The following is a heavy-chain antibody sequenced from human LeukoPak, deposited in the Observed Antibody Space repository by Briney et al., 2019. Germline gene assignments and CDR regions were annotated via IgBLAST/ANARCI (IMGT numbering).Heavy chain of an antibody. V-gene: IGHV1-69*13. CDR1: GGTFSSYA. CDR2: IVPIFGTA. D-gene: IGHD6-13*01. J-gene: IGHJ6*02. CDR3: AGPNIAAAGTSYYGMDV. Sequence: ASVKVSCKASGGTFSSYAISWVRQAPGQGLEWMGGIVPIFGTANYAQKFQGRVMITADESTSTAYMELSSLRSEDTAVYYCAGPNIAAAGTSYYGMDVWGQGTTVTVSS.